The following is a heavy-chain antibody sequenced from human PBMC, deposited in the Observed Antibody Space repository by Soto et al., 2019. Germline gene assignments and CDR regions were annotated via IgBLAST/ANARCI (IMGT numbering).Heavy chain of an antibody. D-gene: IGHD3-10*01. J-gene: IGHJ6*02. CDR2: IYYSGST. Sequence: SETLSLTCTVSGGSINSYYWSWIRQPPGKGLERIGYIYYSGSTNYNPSLKSRVTISVDTSKNQFSLKLSSVTAADTAVYYCAGGTFGESHYYGMDVWGQGTTVTVSS. CDR3: AGGTFGESHYYGMDV. CDR1: GGSINSYY. V-gene: IGHV4-59*08.